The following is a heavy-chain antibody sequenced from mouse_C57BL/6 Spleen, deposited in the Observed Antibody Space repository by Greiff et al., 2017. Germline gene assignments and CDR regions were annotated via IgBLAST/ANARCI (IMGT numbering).Heavy chain of an antibody. CDR1: GYTFTDYY. V-gene: IGHV1-77*01. D-gene: IGHD1-1*01. CDR3: ARHEEKGDYYGSSLFAY. CDR2: IGPGSGST. J-gene: IGHJ3*01. Sequence: QVQLQQSGAELVKPGASVKISCKASGYTFTDYYINWVKQRPGQGLEWIGKIGPGSGSTYYNEKFKGKATLTADKSSSTAYMQLSSLTSEDSAVYFCARHEEKGDYYGSSLFAYWGQGTLVTVSA.